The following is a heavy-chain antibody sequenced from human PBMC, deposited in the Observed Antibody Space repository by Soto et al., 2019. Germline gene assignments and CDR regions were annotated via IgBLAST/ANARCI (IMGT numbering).Heavy chain of an antibody. CDR1: GFNFNSYT. V-gene: IGHV3-21*06. J-gene: IGHJ4*02. D-gene: IGHD3-10*01. CDR2: ISRFSDRT. CDR3: ARVGAYFGEFDYFDY. Sequence: EVHLMESGGGLVKPGGSLRLSCSASGFNFNSYTMNWVCQAPGKGLEWVSSISRFSDRTYYADSVKGRFAIFRANAENSVYLQVNSLRAEDTAVYYCARVGAYFGEFDYFDYWGQGTPVTVSS.